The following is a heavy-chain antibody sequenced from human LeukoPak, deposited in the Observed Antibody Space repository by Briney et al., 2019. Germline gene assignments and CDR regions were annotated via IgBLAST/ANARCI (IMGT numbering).Heavy chain of an antibody. D-gene: IGHD3-22*01. CDR2: INPNSGGT. CDR1: GYTFTGYY. V-gene: IGHV1-2*02. J-gene: IGHJ4*02. CDR3: ASAYYYDSSGYLLGLFDY. Sequence: VASVKVSCKASGYTFTGYYMHWARQAPGQGLEWMGWINPNSGGTNYAQKFQGRVTMTRDTSISTAYMELSRLRSDDTAVYYCASAYYYDSSGYLLGLFDYWGQGTLVTVSS.